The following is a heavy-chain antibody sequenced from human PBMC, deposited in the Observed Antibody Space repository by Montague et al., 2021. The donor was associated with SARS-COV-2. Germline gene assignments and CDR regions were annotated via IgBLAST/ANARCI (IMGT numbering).Heavy chain of an antibody. CDR2: ISSSGATI. Sequence: SLRLSGAASGFDFFNFDMAWVRQAPGRGLEWISDISSSGATILYAGSLKGRFTISRDNIQKSLYLQMNSLRAEDTAVYYCATNKYCTLHDCLHGRHYFDHWGQGTLVTVSS. CDR3: ATNKYCTLHDCLHGRHYFDH. J-gene: IGHJ4*02. V-gene: IGHV3-48*03. D-gene: IGHD2-21*02. CDR1: GFDFFNFD.